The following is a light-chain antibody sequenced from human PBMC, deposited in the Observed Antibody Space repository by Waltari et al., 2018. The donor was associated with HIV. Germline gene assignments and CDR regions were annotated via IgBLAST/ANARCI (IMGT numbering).Light chain of an antibody. Sequence: QSALTQPASVSGSPGQSITISCTGTSSDIGGYNYVSWYQQHPGKAPKLMIFDASNRPSGIANRFSGSKSGNTASLTISGRQADDEAHYFCISFSITSTLVVFGGGTKLTVL. CDR2: DAS. CDR1: SSDIGGYNY. CDR3: ISFSITSTLVV. J-gene: IGLJ2*01. V-gene: IGLV2-14*03.